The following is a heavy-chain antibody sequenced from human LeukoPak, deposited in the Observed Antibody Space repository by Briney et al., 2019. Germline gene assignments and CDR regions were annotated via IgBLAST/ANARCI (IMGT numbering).Heavy chain of an antibody. Sequence: GGSLRLSCAASGFTFSSSWMHWVRQAPGKGLVWVSRINPDESITSHADSVKGRFTISRDNPKNTLYLQMNSLSAEDTAVYYCARGFSGTYPFYYDYWGQGTLVTVSS. CDR2: INPDESIT. CDR1: GFTFSSSW. CDR3: ARGFSGTYPFYYDY. J-gene: IGHJ4*02. D-gene: IGHD1-26*01. V-gene: IGHV3-74*01.